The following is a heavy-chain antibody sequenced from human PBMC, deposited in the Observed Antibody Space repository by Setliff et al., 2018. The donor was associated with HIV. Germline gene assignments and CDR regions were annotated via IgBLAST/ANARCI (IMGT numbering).Heavy chain of an antibody. J-gene: IGHJ5*02. V-gene: IGHV7-4-1*02. CDR1: GYTFINYA. Sequence: ASVKVSCKVSGYTFINYAMNWVRQAPGQGLEWMGWINTNSGSPTYAQAFTGRFVFSVDTSVTTAYLQISSLKAEDTAIYYCARALYGDYGGDVNWMDPWGQGTLVTVSS. D-gene: IGHD4-17*01. CDR3: ARALYGDYGGDVNWMDP. CDR2: INTNSGSP.